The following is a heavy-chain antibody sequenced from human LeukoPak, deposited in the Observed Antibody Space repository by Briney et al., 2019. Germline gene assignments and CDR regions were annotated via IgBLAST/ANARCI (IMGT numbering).Heavy chain of an antibody. Sequence: PSETLSLTCTVSGGSISSYYWSWIRQPPGKGLEWIGYIYYSGSTNYNPSLKSRVTISVDTSKNQFSLKLSSVTAADTAVYYCARDRGFGGVIDSGQGTLVTVSS. J-gene: IGHJ4*02. CDR2: IYYSGST. V-gene: IGHV4-59*01. CDR1: GGSISSYY. D-gene: IGHD3-16*02. CDR3: ARDRGFGGVID.